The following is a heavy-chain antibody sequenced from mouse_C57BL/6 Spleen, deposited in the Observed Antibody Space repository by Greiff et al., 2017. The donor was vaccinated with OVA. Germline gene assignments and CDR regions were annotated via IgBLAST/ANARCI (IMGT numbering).Heavy chain of an antibody. CDR2: ISSGSSTI. D-gene: IGHD3-1*01. J-gene: IGHJ2*01. CDR3: ARPRATAFDY. CDR1: GFTFSDYG. Sequence: EVMLVESGGGLVKPGGSLKLSCAASGFTFSDYGMHWVRQAPEKGLEWVAYISSGSSTIYYADTVKGRFTISRDNAKNTLFLQMTSLRSEDTAMYYCARPRATAFDYWGQGTTLTVSS. V-gene: IGHV5-17*01.